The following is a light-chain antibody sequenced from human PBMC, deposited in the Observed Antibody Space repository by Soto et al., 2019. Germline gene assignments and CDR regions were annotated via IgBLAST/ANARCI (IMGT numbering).Light chain of an antibody. CDR2: EVD. CDR3: CSYSGRSTFV. J-gene: IGLJ1*01. Sequence: QSALTQPASVSGSPGQSITVSCTGASGDVGNYKFVSWYQQHPGKAPKLIIFEVDKRPSGVSDRFSGSKSGNTASLTVSGLKAEDEADYYCCSYSGRSTFVFGTGTKLTVL. CDR1: SGDVGNYKF. V-gene: IGLV2-23*02.